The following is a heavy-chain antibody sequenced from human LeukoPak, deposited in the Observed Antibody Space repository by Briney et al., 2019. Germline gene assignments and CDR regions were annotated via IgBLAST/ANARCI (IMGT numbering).Heavy chain of an antibody. D-gene: IGHD3-3*01. CDR3: ATAAGADFFDY. Sequence: GGSLRLSCAASGFSFRSYAMSWVRQAPGMGLEWVSAISGSGGTTDYADSVKGRFTISRDNSKNTLYLQMNSLRAEGTAVYYCATAAGADFFDYWGQGTLVTVSS. J-gene: IGHJ4*02. CDR1: GFSFRSYA. CDR2: ISGSGGTT. V-gene: IGHV3-23*01.